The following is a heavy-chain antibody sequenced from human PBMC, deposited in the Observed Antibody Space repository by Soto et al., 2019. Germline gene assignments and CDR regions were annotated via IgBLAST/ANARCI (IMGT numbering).Heavy chain of an antibody. D-gene: IGHD5-18*01. CDR2: ISSSSSYI. CDR1: GFTFSSYS. CDR3: ARGDVDTAMVLSGYYYGMDV. Sequence: GGSLRLSCAASGFTFSSYSMNWVRQAPGKGLEWVSSISSSSSYIYYADSVKGRFTISRDNAKNSLYLQMNSLRAEDTAVYYCARGDVDTAMVLSGYYYGMDVWGQGTTVTVSS. J-gene: IGHJ6*02. V-gene: IGHV3-21*01.